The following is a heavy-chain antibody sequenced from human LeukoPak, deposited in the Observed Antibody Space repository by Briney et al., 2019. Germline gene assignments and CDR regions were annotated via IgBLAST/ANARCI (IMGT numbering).Heavy chain of an antibody. D-gene: IGHD6-19*01. CDR1: GGSISSSSYY. CDR3: ARGGEQWLANFDY. J-gene: IGHJ4*02. Sequence: SETLSLTCTVSGGSISSSSYYWGWIRQPPGKGLEWIGSIYYSGSTYYNPSLKSRVTISVDTSKNQFSLKLSSVTAADTAVYYCARGGEQWLANFDYWGQGTLVTVSS. CDR2: IYYSGST. V-gene: IGHV4-39*01.